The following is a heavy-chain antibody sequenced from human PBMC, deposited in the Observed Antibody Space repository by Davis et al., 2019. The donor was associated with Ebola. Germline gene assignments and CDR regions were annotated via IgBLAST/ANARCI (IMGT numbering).Heavy chain of an antibody. V-gene: IGHV4-59*01. D-gene: IGHD3-22*01. Sequence: SETLSLTCTVSGGSISSYYWSWIRQPPGKGLEWIGYIYYSGSTNYNPSLKSRVTISVDTSKNQFSLKLSSVTAADTAVYYCARDRDEDTMIVVVIGLFDYWGQGTLVTVSS. CDR1: GGSISSYY. CDR3: ARDRDEDTMIVVVIGLFDY. J-gene: IGHJ4*02. CDR2: IYYSGST.